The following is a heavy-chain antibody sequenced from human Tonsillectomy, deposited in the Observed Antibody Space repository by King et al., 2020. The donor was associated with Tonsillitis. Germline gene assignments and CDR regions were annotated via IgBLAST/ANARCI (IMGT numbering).Heavy chain of an antibody. D-gene: IGHD3-22*01. Sequence: VTLKESGPVLVKPTETLTLTCTVSGFSLSNARMGGSWIRQPPGKALEWLAHIFSNEVQYYSTPLKSSLTISKDTSKSQVVLTMTNMDPVDTATYFCERVLRDYDDSSEYYFDYWGQGTLVTVSS. V-gene: IGHV2-26*01. CDR1: GFSLSNARMG. CDR2: IFSNEVQ. J-gene: IGHJ4*02. CDR3: ERVLRDYDDSSEYYFDY.